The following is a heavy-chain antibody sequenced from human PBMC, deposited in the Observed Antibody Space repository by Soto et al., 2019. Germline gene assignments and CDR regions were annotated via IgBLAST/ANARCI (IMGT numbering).Heavy chain of an antibody. CDR1: GFTFSNYG. D-gene: IGHD1-26*01. Sequence: GGSLRLSCAASGFTFSNYGMNWVRQAPGKGLEWVAVIADDVGSKYYGDSVRGRFTISRDNSGSVVLLQMNSLRPDDTALYFCARAYYLGSAACYSFYSWGQGTLVTVSS. V-gene: IGHV3-30*03. J-gene: IGHJ5*02. CDR3: ARAYYLGSAACYSFYS. CDR2: IADDVGSK.